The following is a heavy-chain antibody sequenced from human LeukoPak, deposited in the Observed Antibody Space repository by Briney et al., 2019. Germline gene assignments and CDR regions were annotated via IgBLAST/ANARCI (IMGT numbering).Heavy chain of an antibody. CDR3: ARVDHGNDY. CDR1: GFTVIINY. J-gene: IGHJ4*02. V-gene: IGHV3-53*01. CDR2: INSGGST. Sequence: GGSLRLSCAASGFTVIINYMSWVRQAPGKGLEWVSVINSGGSTNYADSVKGRFTISRDNSKNTLYLQMNSLRAEDTAVYYCARVDHGNDYWGQGTLVTVSA.